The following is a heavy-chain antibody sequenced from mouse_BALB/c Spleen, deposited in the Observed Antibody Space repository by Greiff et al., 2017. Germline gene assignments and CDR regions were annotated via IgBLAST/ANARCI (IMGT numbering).Heavy chain of an antibody. CDR1: GFTFSSFG. Sequence: DVHLVESGGGLVQPGGSRKLSCAASGFTFSSFGMHWVRQAPEKGLEWVAYISSGSSTIYYADTVKGRFTISRDNPKNTLFLQMTSLRSEDTAMYYCASYDGYYGAMDYWGQGTSVTVSS. V-gene: IGHV5-17*02. CDR3: ASYDGYYGAMDY. J-gene: IGHJ4*01. D-gene: IGHD2-3*01. CDR2: ISSGSSTI.